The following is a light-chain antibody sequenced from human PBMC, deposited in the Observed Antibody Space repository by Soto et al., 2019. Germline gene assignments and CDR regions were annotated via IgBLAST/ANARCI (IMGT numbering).Light chain of an antibody. CDR1: SSDVAAYNY. CDR3: CSHTSSTTYV. Sequence: QSALTQPASVSGSPGQSITISCTGTSSDVAAYNYVSWYQQYPGKAPKLMIYDVSNRPSGVSDRFSGSKSGNTASLTISGLQGVDEADYYCCSHTSSTTYVFGTGTNVTVL. J-gene: IGLJ1*01. CDR2: DVS. V-gene: IGLV2-14*01.